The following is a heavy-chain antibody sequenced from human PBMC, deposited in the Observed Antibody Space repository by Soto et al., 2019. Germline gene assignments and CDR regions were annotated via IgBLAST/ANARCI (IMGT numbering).Heavy chain of an antibody. CDR2: INHSGST. V-gene: IGHV4-34*01. J-gene: IGHJ5*02. CDR3: ARVVVPAAMRLGWFDP. D-gene: IGHD2-2*01. CDR1: GGSFSGYY. Sequence: SETLSLTCAVYGGSFSGYYWSWIRQPPGKGLEWIGEINHSGSTNYNPSLKSRVTISVDTSKNQFSLKLSSVTAADTAVYYCARVVVPAAMRLGWFDPWGQGTPVTVSS.